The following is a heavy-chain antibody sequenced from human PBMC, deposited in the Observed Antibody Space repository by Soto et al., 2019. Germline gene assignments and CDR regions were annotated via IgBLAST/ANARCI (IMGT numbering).Heavy chain of an antibody. V-gene: IGHV3-48*04. J-gene: IGHJ4*02. D-gene: IGHD3-10*01. CDR3: ARDGVPFGY. CDR2: ISSSSTTI. CDR1: GFTFSSYS. Sequence: PGGSLRLSCAASGFTFSSYSMHWVRQAPGKGLAWVSYISSSSTTIYYADSVKGRFTISRDNAKNSLFLQMNSLRPEDTAMYYCARDGVPFGYWGQGSLVTVSS.